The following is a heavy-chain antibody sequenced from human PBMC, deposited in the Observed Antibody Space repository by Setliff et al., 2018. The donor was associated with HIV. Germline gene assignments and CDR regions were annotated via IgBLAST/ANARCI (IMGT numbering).Heavy chain of an antibody. CDR2: TQFDGGEK. Sequence: PGGSLRLSCAASGFTFSDYSMHWVRQAPGKGLEWVAFTQFDGGEKYYAESVKGRFTISRDNSKTTLYLQMTSLRAEDTAIYYCAKVRGDTRSSPYVDFWGQGTPVTVSS. CDR1: GFTFSDYS. V-gene: IGHV3-30*02. D-gene: IGHD6-6*01. J-gene: IGHJ4*02. CDR3: AKVRGDTRSSPYVDF.